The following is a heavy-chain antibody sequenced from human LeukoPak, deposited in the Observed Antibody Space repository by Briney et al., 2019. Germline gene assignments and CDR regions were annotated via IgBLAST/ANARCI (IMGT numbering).Heavy chain of an antibody. V-gene: IGHV3-48*04. D-gene: IGHD6-19*01. CDR1: GFTFSNYA. CDR2: ISSNSYTI. J-gene: IGHJ4*02. Sequence: GGSLRLSCSASGFTFSNYAMNWVRQAPGKGLEWVSYISSNSYTIYYADSVKGRFTISRDNAKNSLYLQMNSLRAEDTAVYYCARTDSSGWSPLYYFDYWGQGTLVTVSS. CDR3: ARTDSSGWSPLYYFDY.